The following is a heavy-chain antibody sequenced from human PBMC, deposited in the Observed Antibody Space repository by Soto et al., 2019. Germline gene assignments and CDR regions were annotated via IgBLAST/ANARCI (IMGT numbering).Heavy chain of an antibody. D-gene: IGHD3-22*01. CDR3: AARYDSSGYYYALLAYYGMDV. J-gene: IGHJ6*02. CDR2: IYYSGST. V-gene: IGHV4-31*03. Sequence: TLSLTCTVSGGSISSGGYYWSWIRQHPGKGLEWIGYIYYSGSTYYNPSLKSRVTISVDTSKNQFSLKLSSVTAADTAVYYCAARYDSSGYYYALLAYYGMDVWGQGTTVTVSS. CDR1: GGSISSGGYY.